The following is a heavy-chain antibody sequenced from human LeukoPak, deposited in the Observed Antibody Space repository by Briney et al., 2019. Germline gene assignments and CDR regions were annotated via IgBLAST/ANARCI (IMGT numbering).Heavy chain of an antibody. CDR2: IYHSGST. Sequence: SETLSLTCTVSGYSISSGYYWGWIRQPPGKGLEWFGSIYHSGSTYYNPSLKSRVTISVDTSKNQFSLKLSSVTAADTAVYYCARSDLELPTPEDYWGQGTLVTVSS. CDR1: GYSISSGYY. J-gene: IGHJ4*02. V-gene: IGHV4-38-2*02. CDR3: ARSDLELPTPEDY. D-gene: IGHD1-26*01.